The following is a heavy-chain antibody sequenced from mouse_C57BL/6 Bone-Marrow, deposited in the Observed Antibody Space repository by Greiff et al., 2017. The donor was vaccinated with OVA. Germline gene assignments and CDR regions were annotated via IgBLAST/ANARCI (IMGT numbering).Heavy chain of an antibody. CDR3: ARHKSYAMDD. Sequence: QVQLKESGPGLVAPSQSLSITCTVSGFSLTSYGVHWVRQPPGKGLEWLVVIWSDGSTTYNSALKSRLSISKDNSKSQVFLKMNNLQTDDTARYDCARHKSYAMDDWGQGTSVTVSS. V-gene: IGHV2-6-1*01. CDR2: IWSDGST. J-gene: IGHJ4*01. CDR1: GFSLTSYG.